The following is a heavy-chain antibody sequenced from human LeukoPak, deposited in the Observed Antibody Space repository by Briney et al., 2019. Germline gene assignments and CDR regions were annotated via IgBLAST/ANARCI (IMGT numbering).Heavy chain of an antibody. CDR1: GYTFTGYY. J-gene: IGHJ3*02. CDR3: ARSALLGYCSSTSCSPNDAFDI. Sequence: ASVKVSCKASGYTFTGYYMHWVRQAPGQGLEWMGWINPNSGGTNYAQKFQGRVTMTRDTSISTAYMELSRLRSDDTAVYYCARSALLGYCSSTSCSPNDAFDIWGQGTMVTVSS. CDR2: INPNSGGT. D-gene: IGHD2-2*01. V-gene: IGHV1-2*02.